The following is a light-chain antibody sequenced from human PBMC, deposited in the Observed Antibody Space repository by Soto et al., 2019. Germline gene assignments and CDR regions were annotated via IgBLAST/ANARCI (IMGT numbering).Light chain of an antibody. J-gene: IGKJ3*01. CDR1: QSVPSTY. CDR2: AAS. V-gene: IGKV3-20*01. CDR3: HQSSSSPFA. Sequence: EIVLTQSPGSLSLSPGETATLSCRASQSVPSTYLAWYQQRPGQAPRLLIYAASSRATGIPDRFSGSGSGTVFTLNISRLEPDDFAIYYCHQSSSSPFAFGPGTKLDI.